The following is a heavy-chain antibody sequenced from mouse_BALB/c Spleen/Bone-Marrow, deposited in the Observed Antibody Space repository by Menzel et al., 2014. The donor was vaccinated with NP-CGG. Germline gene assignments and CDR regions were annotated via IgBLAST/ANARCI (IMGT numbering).Heavy chain of an antibody. J-gene: IGHJ3*01. Sequence: EVQLQQSGPELVKPGASMKISCKASGYSFTGYTMNWVKQSHGKNLEWTGLINPYNGGTSYNQKFKGKATLTVDKSSSTAYMELLSLTSEDSAVYYCARWEYDGVPGFAYWCQGTLVTVSA. CDR3: ARWEYDGVPGFAY. CDR2: INPYNGGT. CDR1: GYSFTGYT. D-gene: IGHD2-14*01. V-gene: IGHV1-18*01.